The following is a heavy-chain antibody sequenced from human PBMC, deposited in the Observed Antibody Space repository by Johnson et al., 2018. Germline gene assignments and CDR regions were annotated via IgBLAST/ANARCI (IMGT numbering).Heavy chain of an antibody. CDR2: MSSDGRTI. CDR1: GFTFSRYW. Sequence: VQLQESGGGSVQPGGSLRLSCVASGFTFSRYWMHWVRQSPGKGLVWVSRMSSDGRTIHYADSVKGRLTISRDYSMNTLYLQMNSLRAEDTAIYYCAKGVTASYYHYYDMDVWGLGTTVTVSS. D-gene: IGHD2-21*02. J-gene: IGHJ6*02. V-gene: IGHV3-74*01. CDR3: AKGVTASYYHYYDMDV.